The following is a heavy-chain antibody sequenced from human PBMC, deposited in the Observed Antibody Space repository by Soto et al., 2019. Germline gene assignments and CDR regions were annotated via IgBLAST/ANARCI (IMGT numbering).Heavy chain of an antibody. CDR2: IDPSDSYT. CDR3: ASHPTVTQYYYGMDV. CDR1: GYSFTSYW. D-gene: IGHD4-4*01. J-gene: IGHJ6*02. Sequence: PGESLKISCKGSGYSFTSYWISWVRQMPGKGLEWMGRIDPSDSYTNYSPSFQGHVTISADKSISTAYLQWSSLKASDTAMYYCASHPTVTQYYYGMDVWGQGTTVTAP. V-gene: IGHV5-10-1*01.